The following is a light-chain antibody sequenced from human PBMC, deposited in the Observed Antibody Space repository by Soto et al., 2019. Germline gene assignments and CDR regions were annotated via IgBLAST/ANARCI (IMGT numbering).Light chain of an antibody. CDR1: QSVGSS. V-gene: IGKV3-20*01. CDR2: GAS. CDR3: QQYGDSPQT. J-gene: IGKJ1*01. Sequence: EITLTQSQGTLSLCPGERATLSWRASQSVGSSLSWYQQKPGQAPRLLFYGASNRATAIPDRFSGSGFGTDFTLTITRLEPEDFAVYYCQQYGDSPQTFGPGTKVDI.